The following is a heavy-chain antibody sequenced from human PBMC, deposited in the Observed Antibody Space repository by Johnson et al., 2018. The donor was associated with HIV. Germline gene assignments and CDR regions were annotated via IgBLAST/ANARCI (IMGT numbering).Heavy chain of an antibody. CDR3: ARDAKVDYGDAFDI. CDR2: IGTAGDT. J-gene: IGHJ3*02. D-gene: IGHD4-17*01. Sequence: VQLVESGGGLKQPGGSLRLSCAASGFTFSSYDMHWVRQATGKGLEWVSTIGTAGDTYYPGSVKGRFTVSREDAKNSLYLQMNSLRAGDTAPYYCARDAKVDYGDAFDIWGQGTKVTVSS. CDR1: GFTFSSYD. V-gene: IGHV3-13*01.